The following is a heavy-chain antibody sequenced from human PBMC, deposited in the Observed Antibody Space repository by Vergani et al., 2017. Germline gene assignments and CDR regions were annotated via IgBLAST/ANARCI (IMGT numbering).Heavy chain of an antibody. V-gene: IGHV3-23*04. CDR1: GFTFSSYD. CDR2: ISGSGGST. Sequence: VQLVESGGGVVQPGGSLRLSCAASGFTFSSYDMHWVRQAPGKGLEWVSAISGSGGSTYYADSVKGRFTISRDNSKNTLYLQMNSLRAEDTAVYYCASRTYYYYYMDGWSKGTTVTVSS. CDR3: ASRTYYYYYMDG. J-gene: IGHJ6*03.